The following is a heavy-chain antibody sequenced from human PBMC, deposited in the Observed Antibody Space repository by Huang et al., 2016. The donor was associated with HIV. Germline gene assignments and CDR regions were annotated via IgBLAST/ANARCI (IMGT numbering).Heavy chain of an antibody. CDR3: ARDPYYSNRWKRNDASFL. J-gene: IGHJ3*01. CDR2: ISSDSRDT. CDR1: GYDFCSYG. Sequence: QVQLVQSGGEVMQPGDSVRVSCKASGYDFCSYGMSWVREAPGQGLEWLGWISSDSRDTSYAQKFQDRFNMTTDTSTTTTYVELRSLRSDDTAMYYCARDPYYSNRWKRNDASFLWGQGTMITVSS. V-gene: IGHV1-18*01. D-gene: IGHD4-4*01.